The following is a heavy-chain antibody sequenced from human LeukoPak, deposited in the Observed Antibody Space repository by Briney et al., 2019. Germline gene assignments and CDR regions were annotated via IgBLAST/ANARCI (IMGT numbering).Heavy chain of an antibody. J-gene: IGHJ4*02. CDR3: ARILDSAWGELGY. V-gene: IGHV3-30*02. Sequence: GGSLRLSCAGSGFSFSSYCMHWVRQAPGKGLEWMAFIRSDGSNKYYADSVKGRFNISRDNSKNTLYLQRNSLRAEDTAVYYCARILDSAWGELGYWGQGTLVTVSS. CDR2: IRSDGSNK. D-gene: IGHD6-19*01. CDR1: GFSFSSYC.